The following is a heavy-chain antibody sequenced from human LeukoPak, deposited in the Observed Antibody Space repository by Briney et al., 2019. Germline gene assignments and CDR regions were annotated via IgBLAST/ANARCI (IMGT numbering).Heavy chain of an antibody. D-gene: IGHD4-23*01. CDR3: ARDGGNSPFDY. J-gene: IGHJ4*02. Sequence: PSETLPLTCAVYGGSFSGYYWSWIRQPPGKGLEWIWEINHSGSTNYNPSLKSRVTISVDTSKNQFSLKLSSVTAADTAVYYCARDGGNSPFDYWGQGTLVTVSS. CDR1: GGSFSGYY. CDR2: INHSGST. V-gene: IGHV4-34*01.